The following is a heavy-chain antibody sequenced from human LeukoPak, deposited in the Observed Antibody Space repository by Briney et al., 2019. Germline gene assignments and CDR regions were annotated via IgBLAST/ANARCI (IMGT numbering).Heavy chain of an antibody. J-gene: IGHJ2*01. D-gene: IGHD3-22*01. CDR3: ARVTSDSSGYYYLNWYFDL. V-gene: IGHV4-59*01. Sequence: SETLSLTCTVSGGSISSYYWSWIRQPPGKGLEWIGYIYYSGSTNYNPSLKSRVTISVDTSKNQFSLKLSSVTAADTAVYYCARVTSDSSGYYYLNWYFDLWGRGTLVTVPS. CDR2: IYYSGST. CDR1: GGSISSYY.